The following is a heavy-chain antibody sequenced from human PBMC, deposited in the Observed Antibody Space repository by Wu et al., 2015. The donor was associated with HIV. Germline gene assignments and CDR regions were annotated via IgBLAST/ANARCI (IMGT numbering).Heavy chain of an antibody. J-gene: IGHJ6*02. D-gene: IGHD2-2*01. CDR1: GYTFTGYY. CDR3: ARVHICSNTRLLCSQRCGRR. Sequence: QVQLVQSGAEVKKPGASVKVSCKASGYTFTGYYMHWVRQAPGQGLEWMGWINPNSGGTNYAQKFQGRVTMTRDTSISTAYMELSRLRSDDTAVYYCARVHICSNTRLLCSQRCGRRGDQGTTVTVSS. V-gene: IGHV1-2*02. CDR2: INPNSGGT.